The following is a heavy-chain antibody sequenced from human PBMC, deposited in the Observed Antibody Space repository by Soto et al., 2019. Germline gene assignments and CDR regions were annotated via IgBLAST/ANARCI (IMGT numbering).Heavy chain of an antibody. CDR1: GGTFSTYT. CDR3: SIGSWSAETFDV. CDR2: IIPMLTVT. V-gene: IGHV1-69*02. J-gene: IGHJ3*01. D-gene: IGHD2-2*01. Sequence: QVHLVQSGAEVKKPGSSVKVSCKAAGGTFSTYTLIWVRQAPGQGLEWMGRIIPMLTVTNSAQKFQGRVTLTADKSTNTAFMELTSLRSDDTAVYYCSIGSWSAETFDVGGQGTVVTVSS.